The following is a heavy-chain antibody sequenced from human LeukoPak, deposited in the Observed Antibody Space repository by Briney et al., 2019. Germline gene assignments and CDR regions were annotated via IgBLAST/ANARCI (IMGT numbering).Heavy chain of an antibody. CDR3: AGERGVGEFY. CDR1: GFTFSSYG. J-gene: IGHJ4*02. CDR2: ISSSCSSI. Sequence: GGSLRLSCAASGFTFSSYGMHWVRQAPGKGLEWVSSISSSCSSIYYADSVKGRFSISRDNAKNSLYLQMNSLSAEDTAVYYCAGERGVGEFYWGQGTLVTVSS. V-gene: IGHV3-21*01. D-gene: IGHD3-10*01.